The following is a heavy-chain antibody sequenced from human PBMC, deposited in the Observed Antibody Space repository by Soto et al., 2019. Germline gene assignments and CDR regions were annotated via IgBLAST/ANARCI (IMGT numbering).Heavy chain of an antibody. CDR1: GRSGSSGSYY. D-gene: IGHD4-17*01. Sequence: SETLSLTCTISGRSGSSGSYYWSWIPETPGKGLEWIGYIYYSGSTNYTPTIKSRLTISVDTSKNQFSVKLSSVTAADTAVYYCARRDGDYRGDAFDIWGQGTMVTVSS. CDR3: ARRDGDYRGDAFDI. J-gene: IGHJ3*02. V-gene: IGHV4-61*01. CDR2: IYYSGST.